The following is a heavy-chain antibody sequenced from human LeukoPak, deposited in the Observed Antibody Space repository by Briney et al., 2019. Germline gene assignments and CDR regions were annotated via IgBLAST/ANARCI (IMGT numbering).Heavy chain of an antibody. CDR1: VGTFSRYA. V-gene: IGHV1-69*04. Sequence: SVKVSRKASVGTFSRYAISWVRQAPGQRLEWMGRIIPSFGLANYAQKFQGRVTITADNSTSPGCVELSNRRAEDSAVYYCAREDQEVGAGDLWAQGTLLTVFS. J-gene: IGHJ5*02. CDR3: AREDQEVGAGDL. D-gene: IGHD6-19*01. CDR2: IIPSFGLA.